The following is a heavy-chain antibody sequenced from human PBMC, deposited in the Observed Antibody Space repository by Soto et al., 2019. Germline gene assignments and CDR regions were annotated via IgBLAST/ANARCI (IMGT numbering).Heavy chain of an antibody. Sequence: QVQLQESGPGLVKPSETLSLTCTVSGGSISSYHWRWIRQPPGKGLEWIGYIHYSGSTIYNPSLESRVTISVDTSKNQFSLKLTSVTAADTAVYYCATMIGDPVLTFDYWGQGTLVTVSS. CDR2: IHYSGST. CDR3: ATMIGDPVLTFDY. CDR1: GGSISSYH. V-gene: IGHV4-59*01. J-gene: IGHJ4*02. D-gene: IGHD3-10*02.